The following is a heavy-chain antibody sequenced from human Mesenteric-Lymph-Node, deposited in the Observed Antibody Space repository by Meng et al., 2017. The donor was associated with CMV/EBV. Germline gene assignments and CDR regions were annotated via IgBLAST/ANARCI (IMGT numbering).Heavy chain of an antibody. V-gene: IGHV1-3*01. D-gene: IGHD6-13*01. CDR3: ARMAADLPIDY. CDR2: LAAGAGNP. J-gene: IGHJ4*02. CDR1: AFTFTIYA. Sequence: SCRACAFTFTIYAIHWVRRAPGQRLAWIGWLAAGAGNPTYSPRFQRRFTITRDTSASTAYMALSSLSSEDTAVSYCARMAADLPIDYWGQGTLVTVSS.